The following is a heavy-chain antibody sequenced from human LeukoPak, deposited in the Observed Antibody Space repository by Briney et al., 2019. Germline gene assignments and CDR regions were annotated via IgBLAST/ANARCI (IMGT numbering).Heavy chain of an antibody. CDR2: INHSGST. V-gene: IGHV4-34*01. Sequence: SETLSLTCAVHGGSFSGYYWSWIRQPPGKGLEWIGEINHSGSTNYNPSLKSRVTISVDTSKNQFSLKLSSVTAADTAVYYCARGPLNGYCSSTSCYVRTKKFDYWGQGTLVTVSS. CDR3: ARGPLNGYCSSTSCYVRTKKFDY. J-gene: IGHJ4*02. CDR1: GGSFSGYY. D-gene: IGHD2-2*01.